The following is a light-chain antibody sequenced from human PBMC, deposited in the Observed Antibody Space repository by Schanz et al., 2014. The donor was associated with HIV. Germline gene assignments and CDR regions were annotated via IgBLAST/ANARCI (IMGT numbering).Light chain of an antibody. J-gene: IGLJ3*02. Sequence: QPVLTQSPSASASLGASVKLTCTLSSGYSSYAIAWHQQQPEQGPRYLMKLNSDGSHSKGDGIPDRFSGSSSGAERYLTISSLQSEDEADYYCQTWGTGIVFGGGTKLTVL. V-gene: IGLV4-69*01. CDR1: SGYSSYA. CDR2: LNSDGSH. CDR3: QTWGTGIV.